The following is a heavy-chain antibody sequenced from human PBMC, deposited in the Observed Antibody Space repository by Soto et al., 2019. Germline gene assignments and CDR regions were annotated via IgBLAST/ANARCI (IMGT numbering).Heavy chain of an antibody. J-gene: IGHJ3*02. V-gene: IGHV2-26*01. CDR2: IFSNDEK. CDR1: GNLLGKARMG. CDR3: ARSIMMTFGGVVTYDAFDI. Sequence: PTLLNPTAIIIVPCTVSGNLLGKARMGLSGILGLPGESLEWLPHIFSNDEKSYSTFLKSRLTIPKDTSKSQVVLTMTNMEPVDTATDYCARSIMMTFGGVVTYDAFDIWGQGTMVTVSS. D-gene: IGHD3-16*01.